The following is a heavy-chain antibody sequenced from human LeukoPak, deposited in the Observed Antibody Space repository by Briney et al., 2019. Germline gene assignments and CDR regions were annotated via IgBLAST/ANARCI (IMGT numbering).Heavy chain of an antibody. CDR3: TRGSSGRRDN. Sequence: ASVKVSCKASGYTFTSCDINWVRQATGQGLEWMGWMNPNSGNTGYGQSFQGRITMTRDIPIGTAYMELSNLTSEDTAIYYCTRGSSGRRDNWGQGTLVTVSA. CDR2: MNPNSGNT. V-gene: IGHV1-8*01. D-gene: IGHD6-19*01. CDR1: GYTFTSCD. J-gene: IGHJ4*02.